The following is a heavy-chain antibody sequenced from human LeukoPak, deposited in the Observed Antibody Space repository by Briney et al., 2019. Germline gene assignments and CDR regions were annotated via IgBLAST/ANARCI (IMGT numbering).Heavy chain of an antibody. CDR3: ARFRQYQLHHRNGPFDY. Sequence: SETLSLTCAVYGGSFSGYYWSWIRQPPGKGLEWIGEINHSGSTNYNPSLKSRVTISVDTSKNQFSLKLSSVTAADTAVYYCARFRQYQLHHRNGPFDYWGQGTLVTVSS. D-gene: IGHD2-2*01. CDR1: GGSFSGYY. J-gene: IGHJ4*02. CDR2: INHSGST. V-gene: IGHV4-34*01.